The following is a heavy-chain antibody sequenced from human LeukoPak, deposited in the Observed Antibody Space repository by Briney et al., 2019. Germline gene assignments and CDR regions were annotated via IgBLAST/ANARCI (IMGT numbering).Heavy chain of an antibody. D-gene: IGHD2-15*01. Sequence: SETLSLTCAVYGGSFSGYYWSWIRQPPGKGLEWIGEINHSGSTNYNPSLKSRVTISVDTSKNQFSLKLSSVTAADTAVYYCARDGGDIVAFDPWGQGTLVTVSS. CDR1: GGSFSGYY. J-gene: IGHJ5*02. CDR2: INHSGST. V-gene: IGHV4-34*09. CDR3: ARDGGDIVAFDP.